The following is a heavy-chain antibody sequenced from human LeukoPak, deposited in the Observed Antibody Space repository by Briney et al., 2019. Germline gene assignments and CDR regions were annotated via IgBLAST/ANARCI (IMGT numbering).Heavy chain of an antibody. V-gene: IGHV3-74*01. CDR3: ARDGGGLSI. CDR1: GFAFNTYS. Sequence: PGGSLRLSCAASGFAFNTYSMNWVRQAPGKGLVWVSHISSDGSSTVHADSVKGRFAISRDNAKNTLYLQMNSLRVEDTAIYYCARDGGGLSIWGQGTMVTVSS. J-gene: IGHJ3*02. CDR2: ISSDGSST. D-gene: IGHD3-10*01.